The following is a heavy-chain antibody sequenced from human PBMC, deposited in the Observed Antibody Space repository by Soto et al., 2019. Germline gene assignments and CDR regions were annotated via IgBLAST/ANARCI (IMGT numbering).Heavy chain of an antibody. CDR2: IYYSGST. CDR1: GGSISSGGYY. V-gene: IGHV4-31*03. J-gene: IGHJ5*02. CDR3: ARDVIGGYNNWFDP. D-gene: IGHD3-22*01. Sequence: QVQLQESGPGLVKPSQTLSLTCTVSGGSISSGGYYWSWIRQHPGKGLEWIGYIYYSGSTYYNPSLKSRVTISVDTSKNQFSLKLSSVTAADTAVYYCARDVIGGYNNWFDPWGQGTLVTVSS.